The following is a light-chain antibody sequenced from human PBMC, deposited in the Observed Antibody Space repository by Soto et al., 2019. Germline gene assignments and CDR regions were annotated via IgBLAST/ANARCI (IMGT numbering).Light chain of an antibody. V-gene: IGLV1-44*01. CDR1: SSNIGSNT. J-gene: IGLJ3*02. CDR2: SDN. Sequence: QAVVTQPPSASGTPGQRVTIFCSGSSSNIGSNTVNWYHQLPGTAPKLLIYSDNQRPSGVPDRFSGSKSGTSASLAISGLQSEDEADYICAAWDDSLPGPMMFGGGTKVTVL. CDR3: AAWDDSLPGPMM.